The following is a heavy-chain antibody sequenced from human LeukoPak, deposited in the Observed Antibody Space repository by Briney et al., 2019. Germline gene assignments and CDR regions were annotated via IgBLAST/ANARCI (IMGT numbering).Heavy chain of an antibody. Sequence: ASVKVSCKASGYTFTSYDINWVRQATGQGLEWMGWMNPNSGNTGYAQKFQDRVTMTRNTSISTAYMELSSLISEDTAVYYCARNHKQAYTYYYNSSGYLFVYWGQGTLVTVSS. J-gene: IGHJ4*02. CDR1: GYTFTSYD. CDR3: ARNHKQAYTYYYNSSGYLFVY. D-gene: IGHD3-22*01. V-gene: IGHV1-8*01. CDR2: MNPNSGNT.